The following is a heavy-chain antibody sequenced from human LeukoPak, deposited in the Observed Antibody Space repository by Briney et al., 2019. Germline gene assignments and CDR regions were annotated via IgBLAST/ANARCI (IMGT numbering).Heavy chain of an antibody. CDR3: AKDRRIAAAYLFDY. CDR2: ISGSGGST. D-gene: IGHD6-13*01. J-gene: IGHJ4*02. V-gene: IGHV3-23*01. Sequence: GGSLSLSCAASGFTFNIYAMSWVRQAPGKGLEWVAGISGSGGSTGYADSVKGRFTIARDNSKNTLYLHMNSLRAEDTAVYYCAKDRRIAAAYLFDYWGQGTLVSVSS. CDR1: GFTFNIYA.